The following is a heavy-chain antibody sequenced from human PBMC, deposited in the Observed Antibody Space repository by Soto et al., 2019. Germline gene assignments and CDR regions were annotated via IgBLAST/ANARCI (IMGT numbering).Heavy chain of an antibody. CDR2: IYYSGGT. Sequence: QVQLQESGPGLVKPSQTLSLTCTVSGGSISRGGYYWSWIRQHPGKGLEWIGYIYYSGGTYYNPSLKSRVTISVDTSENQFSPRLSSVTAADTAVYYWARKDSGYADYMDVWGKGTTVTVSS. D-gene: IGHD5-12*01. V-gene: IGHV4-31*03. J-gene: IGHJ6*03. CDR3: ARKDSGYADYMDV. CDR1: GGSISRGGYY.